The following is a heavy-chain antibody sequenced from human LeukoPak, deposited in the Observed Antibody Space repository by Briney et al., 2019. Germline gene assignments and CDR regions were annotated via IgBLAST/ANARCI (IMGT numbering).Heavy chain of an antibody. D-gene: IGHD2-21*02. V-gene: IGHV1-18*01. CDR1: GYTFTSYG. CDR2: ISAYNGNT. J-gene: IGHJ4*02. Sequence: ASVKVSCKASGYTFTSYGISWVRQAPGQGREGMGWISAYNGNTNYAQKLQGRVTMTTDTSTSTAYVELRSLRSDDTAVYYCARDGVVTAILFDYWGQGTLVTVSS. CDR3: ARDGVVTAILFDY.